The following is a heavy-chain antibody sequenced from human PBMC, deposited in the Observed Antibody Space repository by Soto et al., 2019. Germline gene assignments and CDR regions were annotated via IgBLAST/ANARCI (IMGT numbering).Heavy chain of an antibody. CDR3: AREASGYSSSWYKSYYYGMDV. CDR1: GFTFSSYA. CDR2: ISYDGSNK. D-gene: IGHD6-13*01. J-gene: IGHJ6*02. V-gene: IGHV3-30-3*01. Sequence: QVQLVESGGGVVQPGRSLRLSCAASGFTFSSYAMHWVRQAPGKGLEWVAVISYDGSNKYYADSVKGRSTISRDNSKNTLYLQMNSLRAEDTAVYYCAREASGYSSSWYKSYYYGMDVWGQGTTVTVSS.